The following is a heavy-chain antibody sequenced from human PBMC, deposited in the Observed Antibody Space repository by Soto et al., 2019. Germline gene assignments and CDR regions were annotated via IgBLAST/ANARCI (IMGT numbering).Heavy chain of an antibody. CDR3: VRQRGNYFDF. CDR2: IDYVGST. V-gene: IGHV4-59*11. D-gene: IGHD3-10*01. Sequence: SETLSLTCSVSGDSINSRYWSWIRQPPGKGLEWIGYIDYVGSTNYAPSLQSRVTMSVDTSKNQVSLKLRYVTAADTAVYYCVRQRGNYFDFWGQGTLATVSS. CDR1: GDSINSRY. J-gene: IGHJ4*02.